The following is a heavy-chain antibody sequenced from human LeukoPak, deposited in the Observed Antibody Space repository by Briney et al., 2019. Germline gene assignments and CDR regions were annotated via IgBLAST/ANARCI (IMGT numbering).Heavy chain of an antibody. CDR3: ARGEIVATIGFGAFDI. Sequence: ASVKVSCKASGYTFTSYGISWVRQAPGQGLEWMGWISAYNGNTNYAQKLQGRVTMTTDTSTSTAYMELSSLRSEDTAVYYCARGEIVATIGFGAFDIWGQGTMVTVSS. J-gene: IGHJ3*02. D-gene: IGHD5-12*01. CDR1: GYTFTSYG. V-gene: IGHV1-18*01. CDR2: ISAYNGNT.